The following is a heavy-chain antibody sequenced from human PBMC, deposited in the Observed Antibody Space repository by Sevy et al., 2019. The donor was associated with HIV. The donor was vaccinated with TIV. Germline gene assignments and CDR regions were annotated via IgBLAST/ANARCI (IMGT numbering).Heavy chain of an antibody. CDR1: GGSMSSYY. CDR2: ISYSGST. CDR3: AREVVIGGYGMDV. Sequence: SETLSLTCTVSGGSMSSYYWSWIRQPPGKGLEWIGYISYSGSTNYNPSLKSRVTISVDTSKNQFSLKLSSVTAADTAVYYCAREVVIGGYGMDVCGQGTTVTVSS. V-gene: IGHV4-59*01. D-gene: IGHD3-22*01. J-gene: IGHJ6*02.